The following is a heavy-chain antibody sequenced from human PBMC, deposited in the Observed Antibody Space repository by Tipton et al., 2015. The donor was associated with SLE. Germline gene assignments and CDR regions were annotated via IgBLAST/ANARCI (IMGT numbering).Heavy chain of an antibody. CDR2: IYGGGST. D-gene: IGHD3-3*01. CDR3: AKSEDFWSNYYFDY. CDR1: GFTFSIYA. Sequence: SLRLSCAASGFTFSIYAMSWVRQAPGKGLEWVSVIYGGGSTHYTDYLKGRFTISSDNSKNTMYLPMNSLRFEVTAVYYCAKSEDFWSNYYFDYWGQGTLVTVSS. V-gene: IGHV3-23*03. J-gene: IGHJ4*02.